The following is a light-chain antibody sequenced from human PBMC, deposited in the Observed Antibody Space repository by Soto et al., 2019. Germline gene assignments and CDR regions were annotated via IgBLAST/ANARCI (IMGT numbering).Light chain of an antibody. CDR1: QSVSSN. CDR2: GAS. J-gene: IGKJ5*01. V-gene: IGKV3-15*01. Sequence: EIVMTQSPVTLSVSPGERATLSCRASQSVSSNLAWYQQKPGQAPRLLFYGASTRATGITARFSGGGSGTEFTLTVSSLQSEDFALYYCQQYNNWPHTFGQGTRLEIK. CDR3: QQYNNWPHT.